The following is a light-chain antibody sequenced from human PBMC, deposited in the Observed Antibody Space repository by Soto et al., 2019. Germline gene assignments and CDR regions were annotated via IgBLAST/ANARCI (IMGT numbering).Light chain of an antibody. CDR3: SSYARSTTCV. CDR2: EVS. CDR1: SSDVGGYNY. Sequence: QSALTQPASVSGSPGQSITISCTGTSSDVGGYNYVSWYQQHPGKAPKVMIYEVSNRPSGVSNRFSGSKSGNAASLTISGLQAEDEADYYCSSYARSTTCVLGTGTKLTVL. V-gene: IGLV2-14*01. J-gene: IGLJ1*01.